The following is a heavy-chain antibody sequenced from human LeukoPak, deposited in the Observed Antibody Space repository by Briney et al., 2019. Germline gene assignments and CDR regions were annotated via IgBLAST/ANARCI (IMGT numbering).Heavy chain of an antibody. D-gene: IGHD3-3*01. Sequence: GGSLTLSCTASGFTFSSYSMNWLRQAPGKGLEWVTSISSSSTYIYYADSVKGRFTISRDNAKNSLYLQMNSLRAEDTAVYYCARGSEWSSGVSDYWGQGTLVTVSS. CDR3: ARGSEWSSGVSDY. V-gene: IGHV3-21*01. CDR1: GFTFSSYS. CDR2: ISSSSTYI. J-gene: IGHJ4*02.